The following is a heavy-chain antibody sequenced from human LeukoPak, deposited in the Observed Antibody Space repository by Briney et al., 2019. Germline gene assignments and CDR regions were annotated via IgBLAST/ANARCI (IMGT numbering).Heavy chain of an antibody. D-gene: IGHD1-26*01. CDR1: GGSISSYY. Sequence: SETLSLTCTVSGGSISSYYWSWIRQPPGKGLGWIGYIYYSGSTNYNPSLKSRVTISVDTSKNQFSLKLSSVTAADTAVYYCARDKSGSGAFDIWGQGTMVTVSS. J-gene: IGHJ3*02. CDR2: IYYSGST. V-gene: IGHV4-59*01. CDR3: ARDKSGSGAFDI.